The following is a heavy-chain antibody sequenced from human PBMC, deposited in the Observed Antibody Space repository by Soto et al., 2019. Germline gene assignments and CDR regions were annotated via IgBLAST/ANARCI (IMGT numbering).Heavy chain of an antibody. D-gene: IGHD2-15*01. CDR2: IYYSGST. V-gene: IGHV4-31*03. J-gene: IGHJ4*02. CDR3: ARDTFLKDCSGCSCYSRSPVFDY. CDR1: GGSISSGGYY. Sequence: SETLSLTCTVSGGSISSGGYYWSWIRQHPGKGLEWIGYIYYSGSTYYNPSLKSRVTISVDTSKNQFSLKLSSVTAADTAVYYCARDTFLKDCSGCSCYSRSPVFDYWGQGTLVTVSS.